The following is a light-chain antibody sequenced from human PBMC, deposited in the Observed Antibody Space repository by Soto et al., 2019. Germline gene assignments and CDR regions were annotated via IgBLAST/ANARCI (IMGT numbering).Light chain of an antibody. Sequence: QSVLTQPPSVSGSPGQSVTISCTGTSSDLASYNRVSWYQRPPGTGPELMIFEVNKRPSGVSNRFSGSKSGNTASLTISGLKVEDEADYYCCSSGGSPTYVSGTGTKVTVL. V-gene: IGLV2-23*02. CDR3: CSSGGSPTYV. CDR1: SSDLASYNR. CDR2: EVN. J-gene: IGLJ1*01.